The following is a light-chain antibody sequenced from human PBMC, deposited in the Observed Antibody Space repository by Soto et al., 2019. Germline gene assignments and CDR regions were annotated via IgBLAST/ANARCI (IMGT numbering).Light chain of an antibody. J-gene: IGKJ2*01. CDR3: QQGSILPT. V-gene: IGKV3-11*01. CDR2: GAS. Sequence: ESVLTQSPATLSLSPGERATLSCRASQSVSSNLAWYQQKPGQAPRLLIYGASTRVTNIPARFSGSGSGTDFTLTIISLEPEDFAVYNSQQGSILPTFG. CDR1: QSVSSN.